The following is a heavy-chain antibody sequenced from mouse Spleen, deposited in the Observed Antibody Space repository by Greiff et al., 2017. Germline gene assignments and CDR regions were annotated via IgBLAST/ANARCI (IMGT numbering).Heavy chain of an antibody. D-gene: IGHD1-1*01. J-gene: IGHJ2*01. V-gene: IGHV1-53*01. CDR1: GYTFTSYW. Sequence: QVQLQQPGTELVKPGASVKLSCKASGYTFTSYWMHWVKQRPGQGLEWIGNINPSNGGTNYNEKFKSKAILTVDKSSSTAYMQLSSLTSEDSAVYYCAREATVVYYFDYWGQGTTLTVSS. CDR3: AREATVVYYFDY. CDR2: INPSNGGT.